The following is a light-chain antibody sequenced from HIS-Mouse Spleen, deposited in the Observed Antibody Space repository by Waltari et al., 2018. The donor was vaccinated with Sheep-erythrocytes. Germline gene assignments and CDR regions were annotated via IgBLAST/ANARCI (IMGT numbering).Light chain of an antibody. CDR3: CSYAGSSTPWV. J-gene: IGLJ3*02. Sequence: GQSIPISCTGTSSDVGSYNLVSWYQQHPGKAPKLLIYEGSKRPSGVSNRFSGSKSGNTASLTISGLQAEDEADYYCCSYAGSSTPWVFGGGTKLTVL. CDR1: SSDVGSYNL. CDR2: EGS. V-gene: IGLV2-23*01.